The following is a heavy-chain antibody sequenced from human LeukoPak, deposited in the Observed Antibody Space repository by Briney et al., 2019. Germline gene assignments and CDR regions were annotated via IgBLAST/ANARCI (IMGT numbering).Heavy chain of an antibody. D-gene: IGHD2/OR15-2a*01. CDR2: INSDGDST. CDR3: VKTPYSSTWYVGDS. Sequence: GGSLRLSCSDSGCTFSSYAMHWVRQAAGEGLEYVSAINSDGDSTYYADSVKGRFTISRDNSKNTLYLQMSSLRPEDSAVYYCVKTPYSSTWYVGDSWGQGTLVTVSS. CDR1: GCTFSSYA. V-gene: IGHV3-64D*06. J-gene: IGHJ4*02.